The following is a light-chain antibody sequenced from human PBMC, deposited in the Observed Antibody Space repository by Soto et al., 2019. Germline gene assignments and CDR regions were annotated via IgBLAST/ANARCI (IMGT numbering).Light chain of an antibody. CDR3: HQYDIAPQT. CDR1: QTLRRTY. J-gene: IGKJ2*01. Sequence: EIVLTQSPATLSVSPGERVTLSCRASQTLRRTYIAWYQQKLGQAPRVVIYGASNRATGIPDRFSGSGSGTDFSLTISRLEPEDFAVYYCHQYDIAPQTFGRGTKVDIK. V-gene: IGKV3-20*01. CDR2: GAS.